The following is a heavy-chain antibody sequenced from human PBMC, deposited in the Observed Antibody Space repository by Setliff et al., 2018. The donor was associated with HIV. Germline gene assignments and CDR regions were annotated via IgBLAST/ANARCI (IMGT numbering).Heavy chain of an antibody. CDR1: GFTFDDYG. V-gene: IGHV3-20*04. CDR2: INWNGGST. CDR3: AKDLGDPYYFDY. D-gene: IGHD3-16*01. J-gene: IGHJ4*02. Sequence: GGSLRLSCAASGFTFDDYGMSWVRQAPGKGLEWVSGINWNGGSTGYADSVKGRFTISRDNSKNTLYLQMNSLRAEDTAVYYCAKDLGDPYYFDYWGQGTLVTVSS.